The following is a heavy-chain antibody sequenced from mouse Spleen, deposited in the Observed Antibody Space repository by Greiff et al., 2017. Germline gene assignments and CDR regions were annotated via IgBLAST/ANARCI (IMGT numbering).Heavy chain of an antibody. D-gene: IGHD2-4*01. CDR3: AYDYDVGWFAY. CDR2: IDPANGNT. CDR1: GFNIKDTY. J-gene: IGHJ3*01. Sequence: EVQLQQSGAELVKPGASVKLSCTASGFNIKDTYMHWVKQRPEQGLEWIGRIDPANGNTKYDPKFQGKATITADTSSNTAYLQLSSLTSEDTAVYYCAYDYDVGWFAYWGQGTLVTVSA. V-gene: IGHV14-3*02.